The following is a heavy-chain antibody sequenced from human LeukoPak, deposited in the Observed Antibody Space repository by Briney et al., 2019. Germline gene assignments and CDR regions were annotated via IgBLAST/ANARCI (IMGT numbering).Heavy chain of an antibody. J-gene: IGHJ4*02. Sequence: GGSLRLSCAASGFAFSTYSVIWVRQAPGKGLVWVSRISTDASSTTYADSVKGRFTISRDNAKDTLYLQMNSLRAEDTAVYYCTGHHQAYSRTYWGQGTLVTVSS. CDR3: TGHHQAYSRTY. V-gene: IGHV3-74*01. CDR1: GFAFSTYS. CDR2: ISTDASST. D-gene: IGHD6-13*01.